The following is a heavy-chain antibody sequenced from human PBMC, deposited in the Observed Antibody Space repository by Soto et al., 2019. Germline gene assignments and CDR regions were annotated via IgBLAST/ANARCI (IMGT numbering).Heavy chain of an antibody. D-gene: IGHD1-26*01. Sequence: QVQLQQWGAGLLKPSETLSLTCAVYGGSFSGYYWSWIRQPPGQGLEWIWETNHSGTTSYNPSLPSRVTISVDTSQSQFSLKLSSVTAAETDVYYCASRARVGAKPHHPLDYWVQGILVTVSA. CDR3: ASRARVGAKPHHPLDY. J-gene: IGHJ4*02. V-gene: IGHV4-34*01. CDR2: TNHSGTT. CDR1: GGSFSGYY.